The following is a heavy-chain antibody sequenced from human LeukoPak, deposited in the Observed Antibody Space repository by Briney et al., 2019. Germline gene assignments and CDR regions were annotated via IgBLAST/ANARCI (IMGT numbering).Heavy chain of an antibody. CDR2: ISYDGSNK. J-gene: IGHJ6*03. CDR3: ARRRSLYYYDSSGPDYYYYYYMDV. V-gene: IGHV3-30*04. CDR1: GFTFNSYA. D-gene: IGHD3-22*01. Sequence: GGSLRLSCAASGFTFNSYAMHWVRQAPGKGLEWVAVISYDGSNKYYADSVKGRFTISRDKSKNTLYLQMNSLRAEDTAVYYCARRRSLYYYDSSGPDYYYYYYMDVWGKGTTVTVSS.